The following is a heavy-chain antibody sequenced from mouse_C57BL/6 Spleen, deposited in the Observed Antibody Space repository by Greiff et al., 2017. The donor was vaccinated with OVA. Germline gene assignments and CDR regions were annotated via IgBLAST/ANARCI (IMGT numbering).Heavy chain of an antibody. D-gene: IGHD2-1*01. CDR2: IYPSDSET. Sequence: VQLQQPGAELVRPGSSVKLSCKASGYTFTSYWMDWVKQRPGQGLEWIGNIYPSDSETHYNQKFKDKATLTVDKSSSTAYMQLSSLTSEDSAVYYCARSEIYYGNYNYAMDYWGQGTSVTVSS. J-gene: IGHJ4*01. V-gene: IGHV1-61*01. CDR3: ARSEIYYGNYNYAMDY. CDR1: GYTFTSYW.